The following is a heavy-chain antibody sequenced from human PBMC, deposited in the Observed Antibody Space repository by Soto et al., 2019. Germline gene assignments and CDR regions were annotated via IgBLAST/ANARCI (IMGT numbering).Heavy chain of an antibody. D-gene: IGHD6-6*01. J-gene: IGHJ5*02. CDR1: GGSFSGYY. CDR3: ASSQGSSSYNWFDP. V-gene: IGHV4-34*01. Sequence: PSETLSLTCAVYGGSFSGYYWSWIRQPPGKGLEWIGEINHSGSTNYNPSLKSRVTISVDTSKNQFSLKLSSVTAADTAVYYCASSQGSSSYNWFDPWGQGTLVTVSS. CDR2: INHSGST.